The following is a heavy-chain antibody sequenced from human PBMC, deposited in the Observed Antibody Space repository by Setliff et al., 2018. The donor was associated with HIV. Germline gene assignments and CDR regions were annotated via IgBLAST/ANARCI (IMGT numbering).Heavy chain of an antibody. D-gene: IGHD5-18*01. CDR1: GASIGSSHYY. V-gene: IGHV4-39*01. J-gene: IGHJ6*03. CDR3: ARHCGYSPGQICYYYLDI. CDR2: IYYNGSP. Sequence: SETLSLTCSVSGASIGSSHYYWGWIRQPPGKGLEWVASIYYNGSPFYNPSLKSRVTISVDTSKNQFSLNLSSVTAADTAVYYCARHCGYSPGQICYYYLDIWGRGTTVTVS.